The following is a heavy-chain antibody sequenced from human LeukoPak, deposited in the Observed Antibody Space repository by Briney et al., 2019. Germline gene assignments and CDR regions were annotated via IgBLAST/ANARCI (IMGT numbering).Heavy chain of an antibody. CDR3: ARLSCSSTSCYTHFLMYNWFDP. J-gene: IGHJ5*02. CDR2: IYPGDSDT. V-gene: IGHV5-51*01. Sequence: GESLKISCKGSGYSFTSYWIGWVRQMPGKGLEWMGIIYPGDSDTRYSPSFQGQVTISADKSISTAYLQWSSLKASDTTMYYCARLSCSSTSCYTHFLMYNWFDPWGQGTLVTVSS. D-gene: IGHD2-2*02. CDR1: GYSFTSYW.